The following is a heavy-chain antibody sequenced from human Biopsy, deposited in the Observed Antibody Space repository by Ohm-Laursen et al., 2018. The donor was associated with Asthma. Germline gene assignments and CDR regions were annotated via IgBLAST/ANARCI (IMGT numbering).Heavy chain of an antibody. CDR3: VRGSSSWHHGPFHYYYGLDV. J-gene: IGHJ6*02. CDR1: SGSGGYMRSGNYY. Sequence: GTLSLTWSLSSGSGGYMRSGNYYWGWIRQPPGNGLEWIGSIYYSGTTYYNPSLESRVTVSADTSKNQFSLKLTSVTAADTAVYYCVRGSSSWHHGPFHYYYGLDVWGQGTTATVSS. CDR2: IYYSGTT. D-gene: IGHD6-13*01. V-gene: IGHV4-39*01.